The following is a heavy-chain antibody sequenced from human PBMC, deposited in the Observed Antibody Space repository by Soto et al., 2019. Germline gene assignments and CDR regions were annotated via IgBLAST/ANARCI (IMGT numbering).Heavy chain of an antibody. CDR2: IYYSEST. D-gene: IGHD5-12*01. CDR3: ARGRGIVATINRSLLFDY. Sequence: QVQLQESGPGLVKPSQTLSLTCTVSGGSISSGGYYWSWIRQHPGKGLEWIGYIYYSESTYYNPSLKSRVTISVDTSKNPFSLKLSSVTAADTAVYYCARGRGIVATINRSLLFDYWGQGTLVTVSS. J-gene: IGHJ4*02. V-gene: IGHV4-31*03. CDR1: GGSISSGGYY.